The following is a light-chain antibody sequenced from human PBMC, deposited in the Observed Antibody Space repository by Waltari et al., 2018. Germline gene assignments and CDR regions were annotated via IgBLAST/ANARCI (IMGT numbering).Light chain of an antibody. J-gene: IGKJ4*01. Sequence: EIVLTQSPGTLSLSPGARATLYYRATQRVSSNYLAWYQQKPSQAPRLLSYYSSNSATGMPDMFSASVSGTDFTVTISRLEPEDFAVYYCQQYGSAPLNLGGGTKVEIK. CDR2: YSS. CDR3: QQYGSAPLN. CDR1: QRVSSNY. V-gene: IGKV3-20*01.